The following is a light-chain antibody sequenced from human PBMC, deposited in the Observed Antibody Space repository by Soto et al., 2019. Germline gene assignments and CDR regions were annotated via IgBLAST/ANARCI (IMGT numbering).Light chain of an antibody. Sequence: QSALTQPASVSGSPGQSITISCTGTSSDVGAYNYVSWYQQNPVTAPKLLIYEVTYRPSGVPNRFSGSKSGNTASLTISGLRAEDEADYYCQSYDTSLSAVVFGGGTKLTVL. CDR3: QSYDTSLSAVV. V-gene: IGLV2-14*01. CDR2: EVT. J-gene: IGLJ2*01. CDR1: SSDVGAYNY.